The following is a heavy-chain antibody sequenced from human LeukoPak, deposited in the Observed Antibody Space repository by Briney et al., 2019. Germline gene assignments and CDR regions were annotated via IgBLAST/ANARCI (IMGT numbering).Heavy chain of an antibody. V-gene: IGHV4-4*02. CDR3: ARDSPAYYYASGSYSSLGYGMDV. CDR2: IYHSGST. J-gene: IGHJ6*02. CDR1: GDSISSSNW. Sequence: SETLSLTCAVSGDSISSSNWWSWVRQPPGKGLEWIGEIYHSGSTNYNPSLKSRVTISVDKSKNQFSLKLSSVTAADTAMYYCARDSPAYYYASGSYSSLGYGMDVWGQGTTVTVSS. D-gene: IGHD3-10*01.